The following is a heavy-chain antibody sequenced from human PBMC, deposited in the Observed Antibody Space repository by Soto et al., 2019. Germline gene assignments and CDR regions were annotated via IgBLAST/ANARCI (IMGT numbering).Heavy chain of an antibody. CDR2: ISYDGSNK. Sequence: VQLVESGGGVVQPGRSLRLSCAASGFTFSSYGMHWVRQAPGKGLEWVAVISYDGSNKYYADSVKGRFTISRDNSKNTLYLQMNSLRAEDTAVYYCAKDSVPAAICYFDYWGQGTLVTVSS. V-gene: IGHV3-30*18. CDR1: GFTFSSYG. D-gene: IGHD2-2*01. J-gene: IGHJ4*02. CDR3: AKDSVPAAICYFDY.